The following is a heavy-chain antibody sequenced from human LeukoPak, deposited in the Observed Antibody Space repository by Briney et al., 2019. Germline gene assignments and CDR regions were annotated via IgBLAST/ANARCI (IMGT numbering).Heavy chain of an antibody. CDR2: LNYSGTT. CDR1: GGSISGSTSY. Sequence: SETLSLTCTVSGGSISGSTSYWGWIRQSPGKGLEWIGLLNYSGTTYYNPSFKSRVSISIDRSRTQFSLKLSSVTAADTAFYYCSRYDSDTGDFDPWDQGTLVTISS. D-gene: IGHD3-10*01. CDR3: SRYDSDTGDFDP. V-gene: IGHV4-39*07. J-gene: IGHJ5*02.